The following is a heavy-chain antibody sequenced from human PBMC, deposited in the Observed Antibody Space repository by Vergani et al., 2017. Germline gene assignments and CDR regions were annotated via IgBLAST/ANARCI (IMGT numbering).Heavy chain of an antibody. Sequence: QLQLQESGPRLVKPSETLSLPCSLSGMSISNNNYYWGWIRPPPGKGLEWIGSIYDSRNNNYSPSLKSRVSISVDTSKDQFSLNLTSVTAADTAVYYCARHLRQLARNDVFDIWGHGTLVTVSS. CDR3: ARHLRQLARNDVFDI. J-gene: IGHJ3*02. CDR1: GMSISNNNYY. D-gene: IGHD6-6*01. V-gene: IGHV4-39*01. CDR2: IYDSRNN.